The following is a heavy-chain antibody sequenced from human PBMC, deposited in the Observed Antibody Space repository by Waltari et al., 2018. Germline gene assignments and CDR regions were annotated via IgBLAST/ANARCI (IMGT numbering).Heavy chain of an antibody. CDR2: MNPNSGNT. CDR1: GYTFTSYD. Sequence: QVQLVQSGAEVKKPGASVKVSCKASGYTFTSYDINWVRQATGQGLEWMGWMNPNSGNTGYAQKFQGRVTMTRNTSISTAYMELSSLRSEDTAVYYCARTVVPAAGAYYYYYMDVWGKGTTVTVSS. J-gene: IGHJ6*03. D-gene: IGHD2-2*01. V-gene: IGHV1-8*01. CDR3: ARTVVPAAGAYYYYYMDV.